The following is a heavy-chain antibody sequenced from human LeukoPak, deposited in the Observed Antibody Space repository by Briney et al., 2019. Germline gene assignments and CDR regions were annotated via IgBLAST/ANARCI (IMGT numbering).Heavy chain of an antibody. CDR3: ARTSEDIPDYYYYGMDV. V-gene: IGHV1-69*04. Sequence: SVKVSCKASGGTFSSYAISWVRQAPGQGLEWMGRIIPILGIANYAQRFQGRVTITADKSTSTAYMELSSLRSEDTAVYYCARTSEDIPDYYYYGMDVWGQGTTVTVSS. CDR2: IIPILGIA. D-gene: IGHD2-15*01. J-gene: IGHJ6*02. CDR1: GGTFSSYA.